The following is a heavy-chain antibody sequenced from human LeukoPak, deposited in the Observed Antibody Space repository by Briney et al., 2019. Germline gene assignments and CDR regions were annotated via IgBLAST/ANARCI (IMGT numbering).Heavy chain of an antibody. CDR2: IYYSGST. CDR1: SGSISSSSYY. D-gene: IGHD2-2*01. J-gene: IGHJ5*02. V-gene: IGHV4-39*07. CDR3: ASSFKSRSTSRNWFDP. Sequence: NPSETLSLTCTVSSGSISSSSYYCGWIRQPPGKGLEWIGTIYYSGSTNYNPSLKSRVTISVDTSKNQFSLKLSSVTAADTAVYYCASSFKSRSTSRNWFDPWGQGTLVTVSS.